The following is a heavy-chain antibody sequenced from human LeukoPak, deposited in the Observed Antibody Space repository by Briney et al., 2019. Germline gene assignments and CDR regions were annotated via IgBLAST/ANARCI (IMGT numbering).Heavy chain of an antibody. Sequence: GGSLTLSCAASGFTFDDYAMSWVRQAPGKGLEWVSAIHWNGGSLGYADSVKGRFTISRDNAKNSLYLQMNSLRAEDTAVYYCAELGITMVGGVWGKGTTVTISS. J-gene: IGHJ6*04. V-gene: IGHV3-20*04. CDR3: AELGITMVGGV. CDR1: GFTFDDYA. CDR2: IHWNGGSL. D-gene: IGHD3-10*02.